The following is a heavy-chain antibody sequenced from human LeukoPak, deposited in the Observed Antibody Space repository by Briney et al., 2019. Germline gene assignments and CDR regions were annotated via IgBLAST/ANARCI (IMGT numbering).Heavy chain of an antibody. J-gene: IGHJ4*02. Sequence: PGGSLRLSCAASGFTFSNYAMSWVRQAPGKGLEWVSALSGSGGTTYYADSVKGRFTISRDNAKNSLYLQMNSLRAEDTAVYYCARNTAAFTPLDYWGQGTLVTVSS. CDR3: ARNTAAFTPLDY. CDR2: LSGSGGTT. V-gene: IGHV3-23*01. CDR1: GFTFSNYA. D-gene: IGHD3-3*02.